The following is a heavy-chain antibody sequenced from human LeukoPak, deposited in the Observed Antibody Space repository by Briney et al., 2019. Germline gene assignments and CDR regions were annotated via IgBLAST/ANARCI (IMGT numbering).Heavy chain of an antibody. CDR2: IYYSGST. CDR1: GGSISSYY. J-gene: IGHJ4*02. D-gene: IGHD7-27*01. Sequence: SETLSLTCTVSGGSISSYYWSWIRQPPGKGLEWIGYIYYSGSTNYNPSLKSRVTISVDTSKNQFSLKLSSVTAADTAVYYCARGLSWGPYYFDSWGQGTLVTVCS. CDR3: ARGLSWGPYYFDS. V-gene: IGHV4-59*01.